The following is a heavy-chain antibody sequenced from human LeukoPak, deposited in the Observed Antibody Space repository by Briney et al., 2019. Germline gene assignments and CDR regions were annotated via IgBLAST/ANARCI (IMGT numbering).Heavy chain of an antibody. J-gene: IGHJ3*02. CDR2: IYTSGST. V-gene: IGHV4-4*07. D-gene: IGHD4-17*01. Sequence: SETLSLTCTVSGGSISSYYWSWIRQPAGKGLEWIGRIYTSGSTNYNPSLKSRVTMSVDTSKNQLSLKLSSVTAADTAVYHCASLRWGTTARLMNDAFDIWGQGTMVTVSS. CDR1: GGSISSYY. CDR3: ASLRWGTTARLMNDAFDI.